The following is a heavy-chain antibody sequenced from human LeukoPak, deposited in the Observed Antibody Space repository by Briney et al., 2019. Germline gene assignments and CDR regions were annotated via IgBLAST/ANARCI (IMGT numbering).Heavy chain of an antibody. CDR2: IYTSGST. CDR1: GGSISSYY. CDR3: ARDVVGAKDYYYYYMDV. J-gene: IGHJ6*03. Sequence: PSETLSLTCTVSGGSISSYYWSWIRQPAGKGLEWIGRIYTSGSTNYNPSLKSRVTMSVDTSKNQFSLKLSSVTAADTAVYYCARDVVGAKDYYYYYMDVWGKGTTITVSS. D-gene: IGHD1-26*01. V-gene: IGHV4-4*07.